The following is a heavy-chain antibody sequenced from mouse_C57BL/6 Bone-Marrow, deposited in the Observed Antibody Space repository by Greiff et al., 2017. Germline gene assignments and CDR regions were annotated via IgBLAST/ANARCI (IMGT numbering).Heavy chain of an antibody. Sequence: QVQLQQPGADLVKPGASVKMSCKASGYTFTSYWITWVKQRPGQGLEWIGDIYPTSGSTNYNEKFKSKAILTVDTSSNTASMQLSSLTSEDLAVFYCARSGPLGRSFDFGGRGTALTVSA. CDR3: ARSGPLGRSFDF. J-gene: IGHJ2*01. V-gene: IGHV1-55*01. D-gene: IGHD4-1*01. CDR2: IYPTSGST. CDR1: GYTFTSYW.